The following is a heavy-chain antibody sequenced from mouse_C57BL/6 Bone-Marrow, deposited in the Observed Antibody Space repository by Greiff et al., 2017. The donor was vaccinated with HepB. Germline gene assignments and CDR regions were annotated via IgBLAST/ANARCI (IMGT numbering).Heavy chain of an antibody. J-gene: IGHJ3*01. V-gene: IGHV1-81*01. D-gene: IGHD2-3*01. CDR1: GYTFTSYG. Sequence: VKVVESGAELARPGASVKLSCKASGYTFTSYGISWVKQRTGQGLEWIGEIYPRSSNTYYNEKFKGKATLTADKSSSTAYMELRSLTSEDSAVYFCARRGGYSFAYWGQGTLVTVSA. CDR2: IYPRSSNT. CDR3: ARRGGYSFAY.